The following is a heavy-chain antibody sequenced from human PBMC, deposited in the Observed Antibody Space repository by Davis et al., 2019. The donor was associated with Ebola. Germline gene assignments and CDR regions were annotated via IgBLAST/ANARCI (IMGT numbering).Heavy chain of an antibody. CDR3: AKVRDDY. J-gene: IGHJ4*02. Sequence: GGSLRFSCAAPGFTVRTYFMNWVRQAPGKGLEWVSVIQSGGGTYYADSVKGRFTISRDNAKNALSLQMNSLRAEDTAVYYCAKVRDDYWGQGTLVTVSS. CDR2: IQSGGGT. CDR1: GFTVRTYF. V-gene: IGHV3-53*01.